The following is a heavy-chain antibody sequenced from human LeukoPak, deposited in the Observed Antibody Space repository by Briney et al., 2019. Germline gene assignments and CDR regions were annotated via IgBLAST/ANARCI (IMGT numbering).Heavy chain of an antibody. CDR2: IIPIFGTA. Sequence: SVKVSCKASGGTFSSYAISWVRQAPGQGLEWMGGIIPIFGTANYAQKFQGRVTITTDESTSTAYMELSSLRSEDTAVYYCARGPYYDFWSGYRPYYYYMDVWGKGTTVTVSS. J-gene: IGHJ6*03. CDR3: ARGPYYDFWSGYRPYYYYMDV. CDR1: GGTFSSYA. D-gene: IGHD3-3*01. V-gene: IGHV1-69*05.